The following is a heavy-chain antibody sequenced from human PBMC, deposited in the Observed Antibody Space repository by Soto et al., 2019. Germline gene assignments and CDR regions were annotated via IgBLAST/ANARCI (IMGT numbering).Heavy chain of an antibody. D-gene: IGHD4-17*01. Sequence: PSETLSLTCTISGASTSSSNWWSWVRQPPGKGLEWIGDIYHSETANYNPSLQSRVTISLDKPKNQFSLKLKSATATDTATYFCARWDAGDYFDAWGQGTLVTVSS. CDR2: IYHSETA. CDR1: GASTSSSNW. V-gene: IGHV4-4*02. J-gene: IGHJ5*02. CDR3: ARWDAGDYFDA.